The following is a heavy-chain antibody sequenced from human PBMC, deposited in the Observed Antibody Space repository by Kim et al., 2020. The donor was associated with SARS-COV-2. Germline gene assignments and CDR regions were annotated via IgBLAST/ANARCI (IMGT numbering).Heavy chain of an antibody. CDR2: INPNSGGT. CDR1: GYTFTGYY. J-gene: IGHJ6*02. Sequence: ASVKVSCKASGYTFTGYYMHWVRQAPGQGLVWMGWINPNSGGTNYAQKFQGWVTMTRATSISTAYMELSRLRYDDTAVYYCARESAATSGYYYYGMDGWG. V-gene: IGHV1-2*04. D-gene: IGHD2-2*01. CDR3: ARESAATSGYYYYGMDG.